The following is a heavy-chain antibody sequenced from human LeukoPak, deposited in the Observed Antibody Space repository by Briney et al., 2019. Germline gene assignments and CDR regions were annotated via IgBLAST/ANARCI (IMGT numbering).Heavy chain of an antibody. CDR1: GGSFSGYY. CDR3: ARAHYYGSGSYYRIDY. J-gene: IGHJ4*02. Sequence: PSETLSLTCAVYGGSFSGYYWSWIRQPPGKGLEWIGEINHSGSTNYNPSLKSRVTISVDTSKNQFSLKLSSVTAADTAVYYCARAHYYGSGSYYRIDYWGQGTLATVSS. CDR2: INHSGST. D-gene: IGHD3-10*01. V-gene: IGHV4-34*01.